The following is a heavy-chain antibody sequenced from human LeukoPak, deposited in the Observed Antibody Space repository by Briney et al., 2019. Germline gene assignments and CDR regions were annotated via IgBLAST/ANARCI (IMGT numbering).Heavy chain of an antibody. V-gene: IGHV1-46*01. CDR2: INPSGGNA. Sequence: ASVKVTCKASGYTFTSYYMYWVRQAPGQGLEWMGLINPSGGNARYAQKFQGRVTMTRDTSTSTVYLELSSLRSEDSVVYYCARGASGWSGAYWGQGTLVTVSS. CDR1: GYTFTSYY. J-gene: IGHJ4*02. CDR3: ARGASGWSGAY. D-gene: IGHD3-3*01.